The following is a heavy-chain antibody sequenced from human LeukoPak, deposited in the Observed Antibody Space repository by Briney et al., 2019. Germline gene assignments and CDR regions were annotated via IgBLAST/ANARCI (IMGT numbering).Heavy chain of an antibody. CDR3: ARPYRITWHCGMDV. Sequence: GGSLRPSCTASGFTFSTYSMNWVRQAPGKGLEWVSYISSSNAIYYADSVMGRFTVSRDNAKNSMYLEMSSLRHEDTAVYYCARPYRITWHCGMDVWGQGTTVTVSS. V-gene: IGHV3-48*02. CDR2: ISSSNAI. D-gene: IGHD5-12*01. J-gene: IGHJ6*02. CDR1: GFTFSTYS.